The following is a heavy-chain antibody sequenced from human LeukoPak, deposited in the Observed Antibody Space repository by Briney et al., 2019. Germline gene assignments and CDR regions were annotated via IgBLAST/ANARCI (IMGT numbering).Heavy chain of an antibody. J-gene: IGHJ6*02. Sequence: SETLSLTCTVSGGSISSYYWSWIRQPAGKGLEWIGRIYTSGSTNYNPSLKSRVTISVDTSKNQFSLKLSSVTAADTAVYYCARGPLYSSGWYGYYYYGMDVWGQGTTVTVSS. CDR1: GGSISSYY. V-gene: IGHV4-4*07. CDR3: ARGPLYSSGWYGYYYYGMDV. D-gene: IGHD6-19*01. CDR2: IYTSGST.